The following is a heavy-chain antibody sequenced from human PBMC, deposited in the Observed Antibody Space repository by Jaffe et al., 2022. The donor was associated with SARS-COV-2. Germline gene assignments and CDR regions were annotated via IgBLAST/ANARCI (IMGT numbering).Heavy chain of an antibody. D-gene: IGHD2-21*01. CDR2: IGTAGDT. J-gene: IGHJ6*02. CDR3: ARDGGGGGMDV. V-gene: IGHV3-13*01. CDR1: GFTFSSYD. Sequence: EVQLVESGGGLVQPGGSLRLSCAASGFTFSSYDMHWVRQATGKGLEWVSAIGTAGDTYYPGSVKGRFTISRENAKNSLYLQMNSLRAGDTAVYYCARDGGGGGMDVWGQGTTVTVSS.